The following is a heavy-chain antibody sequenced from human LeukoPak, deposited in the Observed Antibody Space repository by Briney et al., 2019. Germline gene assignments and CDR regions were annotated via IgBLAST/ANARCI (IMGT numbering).Heavy chain of an antibody. CDR3: ARDSATGYHPDY. V-gene: IGHV1-18*01. Sequence: ASVKVSCKASGYTFTSYGISWVRQAPGQGLEWMGWISAYNGNTNYAQRLQGRVTMTTDTSTSTAYMELRSLRSDDTAVYYCARDSATGYHPDYWGQGTLVTVSS. D-gene: IGHD3-9*01. J-gene: IGHJ4*02. CDR2: ISAYNGNT. CDR1: GYTFTSYG.